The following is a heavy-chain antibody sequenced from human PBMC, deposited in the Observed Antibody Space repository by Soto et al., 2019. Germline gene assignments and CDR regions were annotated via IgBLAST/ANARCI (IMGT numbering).Heavy chain of an antibody. Sequence: TSETLSLTCAVYGVSFSGYYWSWIRQPPGKGLEWIGEINHSGSTNYNPSLKSRVTISVDTSKNQFSLKLSSVTAADTAVYYCARPQMTDYGDYNYYYYGMDVWGQGTTVTVSS. V-gene: IGHV4-34*01. CDR2: INHSGST. J-gene: IGHJ6*02. CDR3: ARPQMTDYGDYNYYYYGMDV. CDR1: GVSFSGYY. D-gene: IGHD4-17*01.